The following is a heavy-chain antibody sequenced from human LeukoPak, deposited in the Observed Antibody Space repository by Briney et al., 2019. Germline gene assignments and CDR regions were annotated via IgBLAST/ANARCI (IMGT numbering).Heavy chain of an antibody. Sequence: GGSLRLSCAASGFIFSTYHMNWVRQAPGKGLEWISFISSDSGTIYYADSVKGRFTISRDNAENSLYLQMDSLRDEDTAVYYCARRDPFDYWGQGTMVTVSS. CDR2: ISSDSGTI. V-gene: IGHV3-48*02. J-gene: IGHJ4*02. CDR1: GFIFSTYH. CDR3: ARRDPFDY.